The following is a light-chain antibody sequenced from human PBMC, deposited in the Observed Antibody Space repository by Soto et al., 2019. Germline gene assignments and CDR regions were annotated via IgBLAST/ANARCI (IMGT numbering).Light chain of an antibody. CDR2: GAS. J-gene: IGKJ1*01. CDR3: RQSATSPRT. CDR1: QTVGNNY. Sequence: EIVLTQSPGTLSLSPGERATLSCRASQTVGNNYLDWYQQKPGQAPRLLIYGASSRATVIPDRFSGSGSGTDFTLTISRPEPEDFAVYYCRQSATSPRTFGQGTKVDIK. V-gene: IGKV3-20*01.